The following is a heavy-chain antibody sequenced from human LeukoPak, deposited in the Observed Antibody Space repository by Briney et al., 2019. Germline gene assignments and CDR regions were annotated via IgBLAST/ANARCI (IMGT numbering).Heavy chain of an antibody. CDR3: ARDDYSSGYYLDY. J-gene: IGHJ4*02. CDR1: GYTFTGYY. CDR2: INPNSSGT. D-gene: IGHD3-22*01. V-gene: IGHV1-2*06. Sequence: GASVKVSCKASGYTFTGYYMHWVRQAPGQGLEWMGRINPNSSGTNYAQKFQGRVTMTRDTSISTAYMELSRLRSDDTAVYYCARDDYSSGYYLDYWGQGTLVTVSS.